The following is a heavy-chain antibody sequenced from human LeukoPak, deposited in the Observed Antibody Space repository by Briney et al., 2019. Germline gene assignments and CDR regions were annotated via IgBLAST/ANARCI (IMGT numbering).Heavy chain of an antibody. Sequence: PGRSLRLSCAASGFTFSHYGMHWVRQAPGKGLEWVAVMWSDGTKKYYADSVKGRFTVSRDTSKHTLYLQMSSLRAEDTAVYYCAKDSRIAVAGTLGAFDIWGQGTMVTVSS. CDR1: GFTFSHYG. CDR2: MWSDGTKK. CDR3: AKDSRIAVAGTLGAFDI. J-gene: IGHJ3*02. V-gene: IGHV3-33*06. D-gene: IGHD6-19*01.